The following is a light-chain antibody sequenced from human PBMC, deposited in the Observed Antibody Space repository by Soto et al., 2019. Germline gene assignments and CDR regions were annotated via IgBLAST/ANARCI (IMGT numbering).Light chain of an antibody. CDR1: SGHSNYP. V-gene: IGLV4-69*01. Sequence: QPVLTQSPSASASLGASVTLTCTLSSGHSNYPIAWHQQQPEKGPRFLMKLNSDGGHIKGDGIPDRFSGSSSGAERYLIISSLQSEDEADYYCQTWATGIRVFGGGTKLTVL. CDR3: QTWATGIRV. CDR2: LNSDGGH. J-gene: IGLJ2*01.